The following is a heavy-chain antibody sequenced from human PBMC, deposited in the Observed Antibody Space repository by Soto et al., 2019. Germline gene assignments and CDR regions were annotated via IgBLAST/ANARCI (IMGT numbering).Heavy chain of an antibody. V-gene: IGHV3-23*01. Sequence: GGSMRLSCVASGLSFSGHTMNWVREAPGKGLEWVSGVSGNGGNTYYADSVKGRFSISRDNSKNTLYLQLNSLRAEDTAIYYCAKDRMGASGWFDPWGQGTPVTVSS. CDR3: AKDRMGASGWFDP. J-gene: IGHJ5*02. D-gene: IGHD1-26*01. CDR2: VSGNGGNT. CDR1: GLSFSGHT.